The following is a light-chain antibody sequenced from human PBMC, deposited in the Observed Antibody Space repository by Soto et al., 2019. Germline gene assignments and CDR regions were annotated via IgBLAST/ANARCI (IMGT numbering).Light chain of an antibody. J-gene: IGKJ4*01. V-gene: IGKV3-15*01. CDR3: QQYNNWPRAT. Sequence: EIVMTQSPATLSVSPVERATLSCRASQSISSNLAWYQQKPGQAPRLLMFRTSSRATGFPARFSGSGSGTEFNLTISSLQSEDFGFYYCQQYNNWPRATFGGGTKVDIK. CDR1: QSISSN. CDR2: RTS.